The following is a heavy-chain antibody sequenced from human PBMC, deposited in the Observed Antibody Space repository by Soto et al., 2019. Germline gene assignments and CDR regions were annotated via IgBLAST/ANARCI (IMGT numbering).Heavy chain of an antibody. CDR1: GFTFRSYS. CDR3: AGDLSNSASLYDY. Sequence: GGSLRLSCGASGFTFRSYSMNWVRQAPGKGLEWVSSISDTGRDRYYADSVKDRFTVSRDNGKNSVYLQMNSLRVEDTAVYYCAGDLSNSASLYDYWGQGTLVTVSS. D-gene: IGHD6-25*01. J-gene: IGHJ4*02. CDR2: ISDTGRDR. V-gene: IGHV3-21*01.